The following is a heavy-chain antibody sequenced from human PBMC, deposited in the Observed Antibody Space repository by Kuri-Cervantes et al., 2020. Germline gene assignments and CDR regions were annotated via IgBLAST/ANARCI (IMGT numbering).Heavy chain of an antibody. CDR1: GFTFSSYG. CDR3: AKDQQEAGTGDFDY. V-gene: IGHV3-30*18. CDR2: ISYDGSNK. D-gene: IGHD6-19*01. J-gene: IGHJ4*02. Sequence: GESLKISCAASGFTFSSYGMHWVRQAPGKGLEWVAVISYDGSNKYYADSVKGRFTISRDNSKNTLYLQMNSLRAEDTAVYYYAKDQQEAGTGDFDYWGQGTLVTVSS.